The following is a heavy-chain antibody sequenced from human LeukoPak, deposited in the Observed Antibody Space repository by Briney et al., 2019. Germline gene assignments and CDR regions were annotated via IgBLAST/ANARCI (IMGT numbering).Heavy chain of an antibody. V-gene: IGHV4-59*01. J-gene: IGHJ5*02. CDR1: GGSISSYY. CDR3: ARDNPGGTRIWFDP. Sequence: SETPSLTCTVSGGSISSYYWSWIRQPPGKGLEWIGYIYYSGSTNYNPSLKSRVTISVDTSKNQFSLKLSSVTAADTAVYYCARDNPGGTRIWFDPWGQGTLVTVSS. D-gene: IGHD1-7*01. CDR2: IYYSGST.